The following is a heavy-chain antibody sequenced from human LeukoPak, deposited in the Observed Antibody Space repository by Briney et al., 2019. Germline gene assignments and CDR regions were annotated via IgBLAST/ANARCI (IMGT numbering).Heavy chain of an antibody. Sequence: ASVKVSCKASGYTFTSYAMNWVRQAPGQGLEWMGWINTNTGNPTYAQGFTGRFVFSLDTSVSTAYLQISSLKAEDTAVYYCARGPMIVVVITANWFDPWGQGTLVTVSS. V-gene: IGHV7-4-1*02. J-gene: IGHJ5*02. CDR3: ARGPMIVVVITANWFDP. D-gene: IGHD3-22*01. CDR2: INTNTGNP. CDR1: GYTFTSYA.